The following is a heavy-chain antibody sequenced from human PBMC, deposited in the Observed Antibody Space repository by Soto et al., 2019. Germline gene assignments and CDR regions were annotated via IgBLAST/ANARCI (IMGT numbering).Heavy chain of an antibody. CDR1: GFTFSNYA. V-gene: IGHV3-30-3*01. CDR3: ARDTKALLECPFDY. D-gene: IGHD3-3*01. CDR2: ISYDGSDK. Sequence: VGSLRLSCAASGFTFSNYAMHWVRQAPGKGLEWVAVISYDGSDKYNANSVKGRFTISRDNSKNTLYLQMNSLRAEDTAVYYCARDTKALLECPFDYWGQGTLVTVSS. J-gene: IGHJ4*02.